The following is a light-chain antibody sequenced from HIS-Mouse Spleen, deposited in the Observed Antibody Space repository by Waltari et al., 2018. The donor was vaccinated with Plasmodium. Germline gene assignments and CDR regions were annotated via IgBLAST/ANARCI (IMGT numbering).Light chain of an antibody. Sequence: EILLPQSPGTLSFSSGERATLPCRASQSVSSSYLSWYQQKPGQPPRLLIYGASSRATGIPDRFSGSGSGTDFTLTISRLEPEDFAVYYCQQYGSSPYTFGQGTKLEIK. V-gene: IGKV3-20*01. CDR1: QSVSSSY. CDR2: GAS. J-gene: IGKJ2*01. CDR3: QQYGSSPYT.